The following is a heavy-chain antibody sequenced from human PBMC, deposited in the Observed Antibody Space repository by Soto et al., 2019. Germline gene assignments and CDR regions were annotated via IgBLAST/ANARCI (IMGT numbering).Heavy chain of an antibody. J-gene: IGHJ3*02. CDR2: LYDVDGT. D-gene: IGHD1-1*01. Sequence: DVQLVESGGGLIQHGGSLRLSCAAFGLTVSGKKYMAWVRQAPGKGLEWVSGLYDVDGTYYADSVKGRFTISRDSSKNIVYLQMNSLRPDDTAVYYCASWVLQEHAYDIWGLGTTVTVSS. CDR3: ASWVLQEHAYDI. V-gene: IGHV3-53*01. CDR1: GLTVSGKKY.